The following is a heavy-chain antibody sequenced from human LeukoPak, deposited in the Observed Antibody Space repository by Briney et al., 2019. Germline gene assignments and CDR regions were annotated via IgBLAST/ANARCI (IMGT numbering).Heavy chain of an antibody. CDR1: GFTFSSCG. CDR2: ISYDGSNK. CDR3: AKDYAVTEYY. Sequence: GGSLRLSCAASGFTFSSCGMHWVRQAPGKGLEWVAVISYDGSNKYYADSVKGRFTISRDNSKNTLYLQMNSLRAEDTAVYYCAKDYAVTEYYWGQGTLVTVSS. V-gene: IGHV3-30*18. J-gene: IGHJ4*02. D-gene: IGHD4-17*01.